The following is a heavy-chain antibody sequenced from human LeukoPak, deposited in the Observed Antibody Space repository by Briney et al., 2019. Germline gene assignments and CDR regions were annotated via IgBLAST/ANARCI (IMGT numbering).Heavy chain of an antibody. Sequence: GGSLRLSCAASGFTFSSYGMHWVRQAPGKGLEWVAVISYDRSNKYYADSVKGRFTISRDNSKNTLYLQMNSLRAEDTAVYYCAKCGSTSCYYYYYMDVWGKGTTVTIS. D-gene: IGHD2-2*01. CDR1: GFTFSSYG. CDR2: ISYDRSNK. V-gene: IGHV3-30*18. CDR3: AKCGSTSCYYYYYMDV. J-gene: IGHJ6*03.